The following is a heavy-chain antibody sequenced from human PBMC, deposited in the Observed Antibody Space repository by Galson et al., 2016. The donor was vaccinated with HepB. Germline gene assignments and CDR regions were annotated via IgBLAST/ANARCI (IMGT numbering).Heavy chain of an antibody. CDR2: INTDDTWI. Sequence: SLRLSCAASGFSFSAYWMHWVRQVQGKGLVWLSRINTDDTWIDYTDSVRGRFTISRDNAKNTLYLQMHSLRDGDTAVYYCARGGVGSCTSTSCRDYNFYGMDVWGRGTTVTVSS. D-gene: IGHD2-2*03. CDR1: GFSFSAYW. V-gene: IGHV3-74*01. CDR3: ARGGVGSCTSTSCRDYNFYGMDV. J-gene: IGHJ6*04.